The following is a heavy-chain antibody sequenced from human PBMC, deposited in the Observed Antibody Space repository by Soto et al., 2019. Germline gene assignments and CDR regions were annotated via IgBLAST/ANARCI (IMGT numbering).Heavy chain of an antibody. CDR3: AKDIYSSGEYYFDY. V-gene: IGHV3-9*01. D-gene: IGHD6-19*01. CDR2: ISWNSGSI. CDR1: GFTFDDYA. J-gene: IGHJ4*02. Sequence: EVQLVESGGGLVQPGRSLRLSCAASGFTFDDYAMHWVRQAPGKGLEGVSGISWNSGSIGYADSVKGRFTISRDNAKNSLYLQMNSLRAEDTALYYCAKDIYSSGEYYFDYWGQGTLVTVSS.